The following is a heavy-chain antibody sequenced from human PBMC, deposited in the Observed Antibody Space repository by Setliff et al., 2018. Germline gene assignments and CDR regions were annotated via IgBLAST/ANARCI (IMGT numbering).Heavy chain of an antibody. J-gene: IGHJ4*02. CDR3: ARTYYNFWSGH. Sequence: SETLSLTCTVSGGSISSYYWSWIRQPPGKGLEWIGYIYYSGSTNYNPSLKSRVTISVDTSKNQFSLKLSSVTAADTAVYYCARTYYNFWSGHWGQGTLVTVSS. CDR1: GGSISSYY. D-gene: IGHD3-3*01. CDR2: IYYSGST. V-gene: IGHV4-59*01.